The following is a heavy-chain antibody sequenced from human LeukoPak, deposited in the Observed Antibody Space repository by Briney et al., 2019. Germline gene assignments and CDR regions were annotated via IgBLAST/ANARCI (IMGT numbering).Heavy chain of an antibody. CDR2: ISGSGDTT. V-gene: IGHV3-23*01. D-gene: IGHD3-22*01. CDR1: GFTFSTYA. CDR3: AKDLTTYYYDSSGYYYHY. Sequence: PGGSLRLSCAASGFTFSTYAMSWVRQAPGKGLEWVSGISGSGDTTCYADSVKGRFTISRDNSKNTLYLQMNSLRAEDTAVYYCAKDLTTYYYDSSGYYYHYWGQGTLVTVSS. J-gene: IGHJ4*02.